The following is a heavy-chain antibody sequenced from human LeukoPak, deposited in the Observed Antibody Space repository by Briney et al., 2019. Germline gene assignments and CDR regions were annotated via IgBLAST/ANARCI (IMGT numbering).Heavy chain of an antibody. CDR1: GVSISIYY. CDR2: IYNSGST. CDR3: ARAPGGGYNWFDP. J-gene: IGHJ5*02. D-gene: IGHD1-26*01. V-gene: IGHV4-59*01. Sequence: AETLSLTCTVSGVSISIYYWSWIRQPPGKGLEWIGYIYNSGSTSYNPSLKSRATISADTSKNQFSLKLSSVTAADTAVYYCARAPGGGYNWFDPWGQGTLVTVSS.